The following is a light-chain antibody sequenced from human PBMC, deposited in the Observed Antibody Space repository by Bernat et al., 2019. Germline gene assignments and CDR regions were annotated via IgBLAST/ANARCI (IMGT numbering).Light chain of an antibody. J-gene: IGLJ2*01. CDR3: QAWDRSTVI. CDR1: TGGRKN. CDR2: QNI. Sequence: SYEVTQPPSVSVSPGQTANITCSGETGGRKNVCWYQQKPGQSPVLVIYQNIKRPSGIPERFSGSNSGDTATLTITGTQSMDEADYYCQAWDRSTVIFGGGTKVTAL. V-gene: IGLV3-1*01.